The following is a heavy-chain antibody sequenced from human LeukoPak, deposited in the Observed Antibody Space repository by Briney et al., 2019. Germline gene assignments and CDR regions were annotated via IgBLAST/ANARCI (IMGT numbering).Heavy chain of an antibody. CDR3: AREDNNGIAVAGAFDY. V-gene: IGHV4-31*03. Sequence: MPSETLSLTCTVSGGSISSGGYYWSWIRQHPGKGLEWIGYIYYSGSTYYNPSLKSRITISVHTSKNQFSLKLTSVTAADTAVYYCAREDNNGIAVAGAFDYWGQGTLVTVSS. CDR2: IYYSGST. CDR1: GGSISSGGYY. J-gene: IGHJ4*02. D-gene: IGHD6-19*01.